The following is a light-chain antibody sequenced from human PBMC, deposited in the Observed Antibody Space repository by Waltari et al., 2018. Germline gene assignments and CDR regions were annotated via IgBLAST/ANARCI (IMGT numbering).Light chain of an antibody. CDR2: AAS. J-gene: IGKJ1*01. V-gene: IGKV1-27*01. CDR1: QGIDNF. Sequence: DIQVTQSPSSLSASVGDRVTITCRASQGIDNFLAWYQQRPGTVPKLLIFAASTLQSGVPSRFSGSGSGTYFTLTISSLQPEDVATYYCQTYDSALLAFGQGTKVEIK. CDR3: QTYDSALLA.